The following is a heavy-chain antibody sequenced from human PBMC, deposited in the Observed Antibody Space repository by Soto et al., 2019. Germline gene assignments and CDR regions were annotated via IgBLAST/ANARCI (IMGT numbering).Heavy chain of an antibody. J-gene: IGHJ4*01. CDR2: ISPNSEKT. D-gene: IGHD3-10*01. V-gene: IGHV1-18*01. CDR3: ARIDPHYSLLYDSSLGTYSDFDH. Sequence: ASVKVSCKASGYTFSNFGISWVRQAPGEGLEWMGRISPNSEKTKIAQRIQGRVTMTTDISTSTSYLELRGLTSDDTAVYYCARIDPHYSLLYDSSLGTYSDFDHWG. CDR1: GYTFSNFG.